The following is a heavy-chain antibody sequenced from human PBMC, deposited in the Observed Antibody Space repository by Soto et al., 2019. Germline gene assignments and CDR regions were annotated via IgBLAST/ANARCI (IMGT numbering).Heavy chain of an antibody. V-gene: IGHV1-18*01. CDR2: ISAYNGNT. Sequence: ASVKVSCKASGYTFTSYGISWVRQAPGQGLEWMGWISAYNGNTNYARKLQGRVTMTTDTSTSTAYMELRSLRSDDTAVYYCASYHLNYYYYGMDVWGQGTTVTVSS. CDR1: GYTFTSYG. CDR3: ASYHLNYYYYGMDV. J-gene: IGHJ6*02.